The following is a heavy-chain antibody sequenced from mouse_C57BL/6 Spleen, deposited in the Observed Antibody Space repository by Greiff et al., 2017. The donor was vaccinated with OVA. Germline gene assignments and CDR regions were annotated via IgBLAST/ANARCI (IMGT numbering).Heavy chain of an antibody. V-gene: IGHV1-52*01. Sequence: QVQLQQPGAELVRPGSSVKLSCKASGYTFTSYWMHWVKQRPIQGLEWIGNIDPSDSDTHYNQKFKDKATLTVDKSSSTAYMQLSSLTSEDSAVDYCARASSGYPAWFAYWGQGTLVTVSA. J-gene: IGHJ3*01. CDR2: IDPSDSDT. CDR1: GYTFTSYW. CDR3: ARASSGYPAWFAY. D-gene: IGHD3-2*02.